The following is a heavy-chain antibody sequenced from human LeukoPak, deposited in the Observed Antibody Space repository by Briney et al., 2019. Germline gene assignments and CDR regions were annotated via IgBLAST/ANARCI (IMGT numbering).Heavy chain of an antibody. Sequence: GGSLRLSCAASGFTFSDSYMTCIRQAPGKGLEWVSYITTSSSYTNYADSVKGRFTISRDNAKNSLYLQMTSLRPEDSAVYYCASGYDLYYFDYWGQGTLVTVSS. D-gene: IGHD5-12*01. CDR2: ITTSSSYT. CDR1: GFTFSDSY. CDR3: ASGYDLYYFDY. J-gene: IGHJ4*02. V-gene: IGHV3-11*03.